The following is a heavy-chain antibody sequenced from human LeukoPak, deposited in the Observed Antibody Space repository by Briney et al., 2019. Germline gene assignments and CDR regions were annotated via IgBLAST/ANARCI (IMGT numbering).Heavy chain of an antibody. CDR2: ISYDGSNK. CDR1: GFTFSSYG. CDR3: AKGALWSWYFDL. D-gene: IGHD2-21*01. J-gene: IGHJ2*01. V-gene: IGHV3-30*18. Sequence: PGGSLRLSCAASGFTFSSYGMHWVRRAPGKGLEWVAVISYDGSNKYYADSVRGRFTISRDNSKNTLYLQMNSLRAEDTAVYYCAKGALWSWYFDLWGRGTLVTVSS.